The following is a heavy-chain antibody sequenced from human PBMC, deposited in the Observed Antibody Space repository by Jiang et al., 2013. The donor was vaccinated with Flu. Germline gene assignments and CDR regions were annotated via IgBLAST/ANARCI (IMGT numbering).Heavy chain of an antibody. V-gene: IGHV5-51*01. Sequence: VQLVESGAEVKKPGESLKISCKGSGYSFTSYWIGWVRQMPGKGLEWLGIIYPGDSDTRYSPSFQGQVTISADKSISTAYLQWSSLKASDTAMYYCARRYHDYDVEGYYFDYWGQGTLVTVSS. CDR2: IYPGDSDT. J-gene: IGHJ4*02. CDR3: ARRYHDYDVEGYYFDY. D-gene: IGHD5-12*01. CDR1: GYSFTSYW.